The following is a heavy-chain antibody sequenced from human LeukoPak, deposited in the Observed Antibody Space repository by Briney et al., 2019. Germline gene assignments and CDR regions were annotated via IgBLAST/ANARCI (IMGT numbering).Heavy chain of an antibody. CDR1: GGSISSSSYY. J-gene: IGHJ6*03. CDR3: ARAQGGLLWFGELGSRGYYYYMDV. D-gene: IGHD3-10*01. CDR2: IYTSGST. V-gene: IGHV4-39*07. Sequence: PSETLSLTCTVSGGSISSSSYYWGWIRQPPGKGLEWIGRIYTSGSTNYNPSLKSRVTISVDTSKNQFSLKLSSVTAADTAVYYCARAQGGLLWFGELGSRGYYYYMDVWGKGTTVTISS.